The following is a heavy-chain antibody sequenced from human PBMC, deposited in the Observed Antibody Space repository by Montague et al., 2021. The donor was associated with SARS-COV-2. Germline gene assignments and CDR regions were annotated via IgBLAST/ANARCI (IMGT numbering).Heavy chain of an antibody. CDR1: GFTFGDYA. D-gene: IGHD6-19*01. CDR2: ISGDGATA. Sequence: SLRLSCAASGFTFGDYAINWVRQAPGKGLEWVARISGDGATAYYAESVLGRFAISRDNSKNTVLLHMDSLRVKDAAVYYCAKALYSGGFFFESGSDFWGQGTLVTVSS. J-gene: IGHJ4*02. CDR3: AKALYSGGFFFESGSDF. V-gene: IGHV3-23*01.